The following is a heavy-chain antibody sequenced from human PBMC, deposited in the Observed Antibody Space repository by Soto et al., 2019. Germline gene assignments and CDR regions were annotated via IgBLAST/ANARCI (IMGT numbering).Heavy chain of an antibody. Sequence: GGSLRLSCAASGFTFSNAWMNWVRQAPGKGLEWVGRIKSKTGGGTTDHAAPVKGRFTISRDDSKNTLYLQMNSLKTVDTAVYYCTTGWFGESNDAFDIWGQGTMVTVSS. J-gene: IGHJ3*02. CDR3: TTGWFGESNDAFDI. CDR1: GFTFSNAW. CDR2: IKSKTGGGTT. V-gene: IGHV3-15*07. D-gene: IGHD3-10*01.